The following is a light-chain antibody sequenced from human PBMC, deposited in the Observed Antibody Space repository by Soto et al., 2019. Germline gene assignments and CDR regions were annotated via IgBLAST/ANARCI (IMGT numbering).Light chain of an antibody. CDR3: QQRSNWPRALT. Sequence: EIVLTQSPATLSLSPGERATLSCRASQSVSSYLAWYQQKPGQAPRLLIYDASNRATGIPARFSGSGSGTDFTLTISSLEPEDFAVYYCQQRSNWPRALTFGGGTKVHI. CDR1: QSVSSY. V-gene: IGKV3-11*01. J-gene: IGKJ4*01. CDR2: DAS.